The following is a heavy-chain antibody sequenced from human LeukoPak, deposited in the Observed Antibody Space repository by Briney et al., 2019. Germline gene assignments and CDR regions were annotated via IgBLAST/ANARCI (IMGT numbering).Heavy chain of an antibody. Sequence: PGGSLRLSCSASGFXFSSYAIHWVRQAPGKGLEYVSAISDSGGSTYYADSVKGRFTISRDNSKNTLYLQMSGLRAEDTAVYFCVRGYSFGPYGMDVWGQGTTVTVSS. D-gene: IGHD2-15*01. CDR3: VRGYSFGPYGMDV. J-gene: IGHJ6*02. CDR2: ISDSGGST. V-gene: IGHV3-64D*09. CDR1: GFXFSSYA.